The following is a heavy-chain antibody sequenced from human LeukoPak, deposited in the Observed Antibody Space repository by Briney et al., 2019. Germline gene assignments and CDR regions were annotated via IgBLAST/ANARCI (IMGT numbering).Heavy chain of an antibody. D-gene: IGHD6-19*01. CDR3: AKCVTGWPNWFDP. J-gene: IGHJ5*02. V-gene: IGHV3-30*18. CDR1: GFTFSSFG. CDR2: ISYDGSNK. Sequence: GGSLRLSCAASGFTFSSFGIHWVRQAPGKGLEWVAVISYDGSNKYYADSVKGRFTISRDNSKNTLYLQMISLRAEDTALYYCAKCVTGWPNWFDPWGQGTLVTVSS.